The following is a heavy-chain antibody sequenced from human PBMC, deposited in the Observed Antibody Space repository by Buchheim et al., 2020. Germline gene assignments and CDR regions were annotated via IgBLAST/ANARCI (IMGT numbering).Heavy chain of an antibody. CDR1: GFTFSSYG. CDR2: IWYDGSNK. J-gene: IGHJ4*02. CDR3: ARDNIRFGGLDY. D-gene: IGHD3-10*01. V-gene: IGHV3-33*01. Sequence: QVQLVESGGGVVQPGRSLRLSCAASGFTFSSYGMHWVRQAPGKGLEWVAVIWYDGSNKYYADSVKGRFTISRDNAKNSLYLQMNSLRAEDTAVYYCARDNIRFGGLDYWGQGTL.